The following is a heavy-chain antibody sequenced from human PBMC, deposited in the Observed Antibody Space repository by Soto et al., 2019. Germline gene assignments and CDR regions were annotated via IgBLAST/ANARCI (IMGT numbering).Heavy chain of an antibody. CDR1: GYTFTSYY. Sequence: QVQLVQSGAEVKKPGASAKVSCKASGYTFTSYYMHWVRQAPGQGLEWMGWINPDSGVTYYPHKFQDRVTMTRDTSISTAYMELSRLTSDDTTLYYCARDRGVRDVWGQGTTVIVS. CDR2: INPDSGVT. CDR3: ARDRGVRDV. V-gene: IGHV1-2*02. J-gene: IGHJ6*02. D-gene: IGHD2-8*01.